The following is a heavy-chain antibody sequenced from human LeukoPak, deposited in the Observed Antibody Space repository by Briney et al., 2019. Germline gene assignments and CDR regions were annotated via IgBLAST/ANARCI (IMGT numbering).Heavy chain of an antibody. V-gene: IGHV4-31*03. CDR2: IYYSGST. D-gene: IGHD2-2*01. CDR1: GGSISSGGYY. Sequence: SQTLSLACTVSGGSISSGGYYWSWIRQHPGKGLEWIGYIYYSGSTYYNPSLKSRVTISVDTSKNQFSLKLSSVTAADTAVYYCARFSRCGWFDPWGQGTLVTVSS. J-gene: IGHJ5*02. CDR3: ARFSRCGWFDP.